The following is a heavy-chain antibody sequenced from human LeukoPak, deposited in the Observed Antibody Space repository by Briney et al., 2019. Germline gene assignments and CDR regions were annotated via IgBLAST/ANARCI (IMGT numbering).Heavy chain of an antibody. Sequence: ASVKVSCKASGHTFTSNYIHWVRQAPGQGLEWMGMIYPRDGSTSYAQKFQGRVTVTRDTSTSTVHMELSGLRSEDTAVYYCARDQEGFDYWGQGTLVTVSS. CDR1: GHTFTSNY. CDR2: IYPRDGST. CDR3: ARDQEGFDY. V-gene: IGHV1-46*01. J-gene: IGHJ4*02.